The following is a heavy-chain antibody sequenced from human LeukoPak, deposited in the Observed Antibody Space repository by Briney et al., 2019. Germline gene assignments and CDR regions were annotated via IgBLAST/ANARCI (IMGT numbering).Heavy chain of an antibody. CDR3: ARASYSYDINGWVPFDY. V-gene: IGHV4-61*02. CDR2: ISSSGST. CDR1: GDSISSGDYY. Sequence: SETLSLTCTVSGDSISSGDYYWSWIRQPAGKGLEWIGRISSSGSTNYNPSLKIRVTISGDTSKNQFSLRLSSVTAADTAVYYCARASYSYDINGWVPFDYWGQGTLVTVSS. J-gene: IGHJ4*02. D-gene: IGHD3-22*01.